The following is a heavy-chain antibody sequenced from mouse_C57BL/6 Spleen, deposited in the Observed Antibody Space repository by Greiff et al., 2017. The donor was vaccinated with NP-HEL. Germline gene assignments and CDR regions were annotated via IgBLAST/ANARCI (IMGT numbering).Heavy chain of an antibody. J-gene: IGHJ1*03. D-gene: IGHD1-1*01. CDR2: ISDGGSYT. V-gene: IGHV5-4*01. CDR1: GFTFSSYA. Sequence: VQLQQSGGGLVKPGGSLKLSCAASGFTFSSYAMSWVRQTPEKRLEWVATISDGGSYTYYPDNVKGRFTISRDNAKNNLYLQMSHLKSEDTAMYYCARGWATVVAHWYFDVWGTGTTVTVSS. CDR3: ARGWATVVAHWYFDV.